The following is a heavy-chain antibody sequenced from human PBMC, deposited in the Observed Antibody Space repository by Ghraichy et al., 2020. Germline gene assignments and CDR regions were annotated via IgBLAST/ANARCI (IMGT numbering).Heavy chain of an antibody. CDR1: GFTFSDYY. Sequence: GESLNISCAASGFTFSDYYMSWVRQAPGKGLEWVSYINYNSNTIYYADSVKGRFTISRDNARNLLFLQMKSLRAEDTAVYHCARDADYGKKMDVWGKGTTVTVSS. D-gene: IGHD4-17*01. CDR2: INYNSNTI. J-gene: IGHJ6*04. V-gene: IGHV3-11*01. CDR3: ARDADYGKKMDV.